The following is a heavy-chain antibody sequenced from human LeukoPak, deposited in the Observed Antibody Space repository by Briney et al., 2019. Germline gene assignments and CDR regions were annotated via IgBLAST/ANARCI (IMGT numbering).Heavy chain of an antibody. CDR1: GFTFINAW. J-gene: IGHJ4*02. Sequence: GGSLRLSCAASGFTFINAWMAWVRQAPGKGLEWVGRIKAKAHGGTIEYAAPVKGRFTISRDDSKNTLYLQMNSLRAEDTAVYYCAREVTPYYWGQGTLVTVSS. CDR2: IKAKAHGGTI. CDR3: AREVTPYY. V-gene: IGHV3-15*01. D-gene: IGHD2-15*01.